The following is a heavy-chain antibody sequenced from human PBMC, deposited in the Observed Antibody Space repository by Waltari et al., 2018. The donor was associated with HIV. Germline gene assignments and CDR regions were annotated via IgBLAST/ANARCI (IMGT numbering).Heavy chain of an antibody. CDR3: AGQYYDFWSAPEDY. J-gene: IGHJ4*02. Sequence: QVQLQESGPGLVKPSQTLSLTCTVSGGSISSGGYYWRWIRQPAGKGLAWIGRIYTSGSTNYNPSLKSRVTISVDTSKNQFSLKLSSVTAADTAVYYCAGQYYDFWSAPEDYWGQGTLVTVSS. D-gene: IGHD3-3*01. CDR1: GGSISSGGYY. V-gene: IGHV4-61*02. CDR2: IYTSGST.